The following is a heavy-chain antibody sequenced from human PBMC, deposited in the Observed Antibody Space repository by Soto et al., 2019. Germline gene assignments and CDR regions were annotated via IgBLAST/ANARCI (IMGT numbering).Heavy chain of an antibody. CDR2: INVGNGNT. V-gene: IGHV1-3*01. D-gene: IGHD3-3*01. J-gene: IGHJ4*02. CDR3: ARDKDFWSGLPHY. CDR1: GYFFTTYA. Sequence: ASVKVSCKAGGYFFTTYAMHWVRQAPGQKREWMGWINVGNGNTKYSQKFQGRVTITRDTSASTAYMELSSLRSEDTAVYYCARDKDFWSGLPHYWGQGTLVTVSS.